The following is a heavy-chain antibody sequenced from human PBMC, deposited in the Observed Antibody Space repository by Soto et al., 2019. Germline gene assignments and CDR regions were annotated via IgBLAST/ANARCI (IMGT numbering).Heavy chain of an antibody. J-gene: IGHJ4*02. Sequence: QLQLQESGSGLVKPSQTLSLTCAVSGGSISSCGYSWSWIRQPPGKGLEWIGYISHRGSTYYNPSLESRVTISVDRSKNQFSLKLSSVTAADTAVYCCARGGLLPDYWGQGTLVNVSS. D-gene: IGHD6-19*01. CDR1: GGSISSCGYS. V-gene: IGHV4-30-2*01. CDR2: ISHRGST. CDR3: ARGGLLPDY.